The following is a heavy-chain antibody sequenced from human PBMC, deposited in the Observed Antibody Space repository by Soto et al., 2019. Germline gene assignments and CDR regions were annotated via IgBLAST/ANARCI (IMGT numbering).Heavy chain of an antibody. Sequence: PGGSLRLSCAASEFTFSSYEMNWVRQAPGKGLEWVSYISSSGSTIYYADSVKGRFTISRDNAKNSPYLQMNSLRAEDTAVYYCARDSLPPYCGGDCSASSYYGMDVWGQGTTVTVSS. D-gene: IGHD2-21*02. J-gene: IGHJ6*02. CDR2: ISSSGSTI. V-gene: IGHV3-48*03. CDR3: ARDSLPPYCGGDCSASSYYGMDV. CDR1: EFTFSSYE.